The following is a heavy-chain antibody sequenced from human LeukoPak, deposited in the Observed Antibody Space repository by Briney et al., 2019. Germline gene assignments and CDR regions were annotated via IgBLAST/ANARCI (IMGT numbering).Heavy chain of an antibody. D-gene: IGHD3-22*01. CDR1: GFTFSSYD. J-gene: IGHJ3*02. CDR3: ARDSHKFDSSGYYPDAFDI. Sequence: GGSLRLSCAASGFTFSSYDMHWVRQAPGKGLGWVSVIWSDGSKTYSADSVKGRFTISRDNAKKSLYLQMHSLRAEDTAVYYCARDSHKFDSSGYYPDAFDIWGQGTMVTVSS. V-gene: IGHV3-33*01. CDR2: IWSDGSKT.